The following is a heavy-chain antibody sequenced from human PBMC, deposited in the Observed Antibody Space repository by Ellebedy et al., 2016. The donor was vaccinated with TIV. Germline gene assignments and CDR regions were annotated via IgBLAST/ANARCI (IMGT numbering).Heavy chain of an antibody. CDR1: GFTFSDSW. Sequence: GESLKISCAASGFTFSDSWMSWTRQAPGKGLEWVANINPDGSVKNYVGSVKGRFTISRDNAKKSLFLQIHSLGAEDTAVYYCSRHTDYALDYWGQGALITVSS. D-gene: IGHD4-17*01. CDR2: INPDGSVK. J-gene: IGHJ4*02. V-gene: IGHV3-7*02. CDR3: SRHTDYALDY.